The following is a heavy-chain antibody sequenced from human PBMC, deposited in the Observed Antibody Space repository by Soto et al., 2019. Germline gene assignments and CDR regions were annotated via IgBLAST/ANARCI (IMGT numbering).Heavy chain of an antibody. J-gene: IGHJ4*02. V-gene: IGHV4-34*01. CDR3: ARGDYGDYE. CDR2: INHSGST. D-gene: IGHD4-17*01. Sequence: PSETLSLTCAVYGGSFIGYYWSWIRQPPGKGLEWIGEINHSGSTNYNPSLKSRVTISVDTSKNQFSLKLSSVTAADTAVYYCARGDYGDYEWGQGTLVTVSS. CDR1: GGSFIGYY.